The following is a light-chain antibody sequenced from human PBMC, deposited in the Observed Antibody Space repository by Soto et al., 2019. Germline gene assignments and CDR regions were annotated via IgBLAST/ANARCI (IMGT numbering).Light chain of an antibody. V-gene: IGKV3-20*01. CDR2: GAS. CDR3: QQYGSSPIT. J-gene: IGKJ5*01. CDR1: QNVDSNY. Sequence: EIVLTQSPGTLSLSPGERATLSCRAGQNVDSNYLAWYQQIPGQAPRLLIYGASSRATGIPDRFSGSGSGTDFTLTISRLEPEDFAVYYCQQYGSSPITFGQGTRLEIK.